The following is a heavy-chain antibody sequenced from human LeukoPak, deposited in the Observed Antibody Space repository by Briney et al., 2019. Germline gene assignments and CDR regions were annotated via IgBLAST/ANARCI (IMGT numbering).Heavy chain of an antibody. CDR3: ARSLKWNLVGFDY. V-gene: IGHV3-23*01. CDR1: GFTFSNYD. CDR2: ISASGGTK. Sequence: PGGSLRLSCAASGFTFSNYDMNWVRQAPGKGLEWVSCISASGGTKLYADSVKGRFIISRDDSKNTLYVQMSSLRAEDTAVYYCARSLKWNLVGFDYWGQGTPVTVSS. J-gene: IGHJ4*02. D-gene: IGHD1-1*01.